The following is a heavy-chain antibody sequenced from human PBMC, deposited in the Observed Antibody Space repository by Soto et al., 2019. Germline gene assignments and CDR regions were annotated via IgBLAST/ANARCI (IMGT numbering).Heavy chain of an antibody. D-gene: IGHD3-3*01. J-gene: IGHJ5*02. CDR1: GGAIITYY. CDR3: ARGQRFSDWFDP. CDR2: IYSSGST. V-gene: IGHV4-4*07. Sequence: KGXGTLPLTCTVSGGAIITYYWTWIRQPAGKGLEWIGRIYSSGSTKYNPSLQSRVTMSLDTSNNQFSLRLTSVTAADTAVYYCARGQRFSDWFDPWGQGTLVTVS.